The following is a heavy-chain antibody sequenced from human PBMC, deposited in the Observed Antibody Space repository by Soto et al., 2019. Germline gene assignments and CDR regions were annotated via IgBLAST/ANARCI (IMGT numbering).Heavy chain of an antibody. CDR3: ARALVDTTTDYFDY. CDR1: GGSISSYY. J-gene: IGHJ4*02. Sequence: PSETLSLTCTVSGGSISSYYWSWIRQPAGKGLEWIGRIYTSGSTNYNPSLKSRVTMSVDTSKDQFSLKLSSVTAADTAVYYCARALVDTTTDYFDYWGQGTLVTVSS. D-gene: IGHD5-18*01. CDR2: IYTSGST. V-gene: IGHV4-4*07.